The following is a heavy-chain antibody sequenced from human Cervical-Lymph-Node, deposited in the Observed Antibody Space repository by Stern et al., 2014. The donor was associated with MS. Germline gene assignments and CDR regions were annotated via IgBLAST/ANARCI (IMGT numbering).Heavy chain of an antibody. CDR2: FDPVEGEI. CDR1: GYILTELS. Sequence: VQLVESGAEVKKPGASVKVSCKVSGYILTELSMHWVRQAPGKGLEWMGGFDPVEGEIIYEEKCQGRVSMTEDTSIDTAYMELSSLRSEDTAVYLCATIQRVGSGWMRSYWFFDLWGRGTLVTVSS. CDR3: ATIQRVGSGWMRSYWFFDL. J-gene: IGHJ2*01. D-gene: IGHD6-19*01. V-gene: IGHV1-24*01.